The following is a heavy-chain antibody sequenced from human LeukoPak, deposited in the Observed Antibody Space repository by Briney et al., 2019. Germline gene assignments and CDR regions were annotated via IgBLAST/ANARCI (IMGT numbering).Heavy chain of an antibody. CDR1: GFTFSSYG. J-gene: IGHJ4*02. CDR3: AKDLGPYYGSGSYYNAGELNYFDY. Sequence: PGRSLRLSCAASGFTFSSYGMHWVRQAPGKGLEWVAVIWYDGSNKYYADSVKGRFTISRDNSKNTLYLQMNSLRAEDTAVYYCAKDLGPYYGSGSYYNAGELNYFDYWGQGTLVTVSS. CDR2: IWYDGSNK. D-gene: IGHD3-10*01. V-gene: IGHV3-33*06.